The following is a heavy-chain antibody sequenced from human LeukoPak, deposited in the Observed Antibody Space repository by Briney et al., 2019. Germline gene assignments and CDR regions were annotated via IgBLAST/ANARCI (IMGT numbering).Heavy chain of an antibody. D-gene: IGHD6-19*01. CDR2: ISSSGSTI. V-gene: IGHV3-11*01. Sequence: GGSLRLSCAASGFTFSDYYMSWLRQAPGKGLEWVSYISSSGSTIYYADSVRGRFTISRDNAKNSLYLQMNSLRAEDTAVYYCARAPAGVAGDFDYWGQGTLVTVSS. CDR1: GFTFSDYY. CDR3: ARAPAGVAGDFDY. J-gene: IGHJ4*02.